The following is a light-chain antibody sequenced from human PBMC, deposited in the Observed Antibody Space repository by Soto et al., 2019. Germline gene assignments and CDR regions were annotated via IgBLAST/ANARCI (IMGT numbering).Light chain of an antibody. V-gene: IGKV3D-20*01. CDR2: AAS. J-gene: IGKJ5*01. Sequence: ETVLTQSPATLSLSPVESATLSCVASQSVSSTSLLWYQQKPGLAPRLLIYAASSRATGIPDRFSGSGSGTDFTLTISRLEPEDFAVYYCQKYGTSPITCGQGKRREIK. CDR1: QSVSSTS. CDR3: QKYGTSPIT.